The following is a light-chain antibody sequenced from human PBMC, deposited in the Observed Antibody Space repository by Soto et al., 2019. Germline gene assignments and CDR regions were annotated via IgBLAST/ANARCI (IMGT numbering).Light chain of an antibody. Sequence: DIQVTQTPSSVSASVGDRVTITCRASQDVGSWLGWYQQKPGKAPKLLIYAAFSLQSGVPSRFSGSGSGTQFSLTISSLQPEDFAVYYCQRYGGPSWTFGQGTRVEIK. CDR2: AAF. V-gene: IGKV1-12*01. CDR1: QDVGSW. CDR3: QRYGGPSWT. J-gene: IGKJ1*01.